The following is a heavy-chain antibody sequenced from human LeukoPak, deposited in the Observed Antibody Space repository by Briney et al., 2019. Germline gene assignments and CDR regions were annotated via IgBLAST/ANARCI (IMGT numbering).Heavy chain of an antibody. CDR2: IQHDGTNK. J-gene: IGHJ4*02. Sequence: GGSLRLSCAASGFTFSSYGMHWVRQALGKGLEWVAFIQHDGTNKYYADSLKGRFTISRDKSKNTLYLQMNSLRTEDTAVYYCAKDSSHWAFDYWGQGALVAVSS. CDR3: AKDSSHWAFDY. V-gene: IGHV3-30*02. CDR1: GFTFSSYG. D-gene: IGHD7-27*01.